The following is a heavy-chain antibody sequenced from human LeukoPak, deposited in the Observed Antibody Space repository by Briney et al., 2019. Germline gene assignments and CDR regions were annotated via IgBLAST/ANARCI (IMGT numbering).Heavy chain of an antibody. CDR2: INPNSGGT. CDR3: ARESSSSGWYRKFDY. J-gene: IGHJ4*02. D-gene: IGHD6-19*01. V-gene: IGHV1-2*04. Sequence: ASVKVSCKASGYTFTSYAMHWVRQAPGQGLEWMGWINPNSGGTNYAQKFQGWVTMTRDTSISTAYMELSRLRSDDTAVYYCARESSSSGWYRKFDYWGQGTLVTVSS. CDR1: GYTFTSYA.